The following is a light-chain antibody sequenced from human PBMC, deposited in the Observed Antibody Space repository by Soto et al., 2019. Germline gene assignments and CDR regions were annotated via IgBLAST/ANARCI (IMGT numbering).Light chain of an antibody. Sequence: QSALTQPASVSGSPGQSITISCTGTSSDVGSYNLVSWYQQHPGKAPKLMIYEGSKRPSGVSNRFSGSKSGNTASLTISGLQAEDEADYYCCSYAGSSTFSLYVFGTGIKVTVL. CDR2: EGS. CDR1: SSDVGSYNL. J-gene: IGLJ1*01. CDR3: CSYAGSSTFSLYV. V-gene: IGLV2-23*03.